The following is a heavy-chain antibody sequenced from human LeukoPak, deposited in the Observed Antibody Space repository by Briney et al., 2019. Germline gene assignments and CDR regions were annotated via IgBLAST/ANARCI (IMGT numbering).Heavy chain of an antibody. V-gene: IGHV3-66*04. CDR2: IHSGGGA. D-gene: IGHD3-10*01. J-gene: IGHJ4*02. CDR1: GFSVSSNY. CDR3: ARRRGGFGEGDFDY. Sequence: PGGSLRLSCAASGFSVSSNYMTWVRQAPGKGLEWVSVIHSGGGAYYADSVKGRFTTSRDDSKNTLYLQMNSLRVDDTAVYYCARRRGGFGEGDFDYWGQGTLVTVSS.